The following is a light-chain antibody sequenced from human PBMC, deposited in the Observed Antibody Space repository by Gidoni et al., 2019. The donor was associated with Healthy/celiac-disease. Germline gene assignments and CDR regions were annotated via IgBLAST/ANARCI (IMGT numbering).Light chain of an antibody. V-gene: IGLV3-19*01. CDR1: SLRSYY. CDR2: GKN. CDR3: NSRDSSGNHYV. J-gene: IGLJ1*01. Sequence: SSELTQDPAVSVALGQTVRITCQGDSLRSYYESWYQQKPGQAPVLVIYGKNNRPSGIPDRFSGSSSGNTASLTITGAQEEDEADYYCNSRDSSGNHYVFGTGTKVTVL.